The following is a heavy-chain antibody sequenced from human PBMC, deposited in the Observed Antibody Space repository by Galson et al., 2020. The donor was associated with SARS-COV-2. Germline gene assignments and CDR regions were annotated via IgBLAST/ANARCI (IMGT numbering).Heavy chain of an antibody. CDR1: GFTFSHYA. D-gene: IGHD3-9*01. CDR2: ISYDGLNQ. CDR3: ARPSNRLLRSFGWSLDY. V-gene: IGHV3-30*04. Sequence: GGSLRLSCAASGFTFSHYAIHWVRQAPGKGLEWVAVISYDGLNQYYADSVKGRFTISRDNSKNTIYLQLNGLTAEDTAVYYCARPSNRLLRSFGWSLDYCGQGTLVTVSS. J-gene: IGHJ4*02.